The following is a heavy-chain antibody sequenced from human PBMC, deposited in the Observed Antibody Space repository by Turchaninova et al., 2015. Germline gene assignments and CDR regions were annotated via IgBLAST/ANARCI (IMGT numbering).Heavy chain of an antibody. V-gene: IGHV4-39*01. CDR1: GASISRSSYY. CDR3: ATLSTDMAIFDY. Sequence: QLQLQESGPGLVKPSETLSLTCPVSGASISRSSYYWGWIRQPPGKGLEGIGSIEYSGNTYYNPSLRSRVTISIDMSKNQFSLKLSSVTAADTAVYYCATLSTDMAIFDYWGQGTLVTVSS. D-gene: IGHD5-24*01. CDR2: IEYSGNT. J-gene: IGHJ4*02.